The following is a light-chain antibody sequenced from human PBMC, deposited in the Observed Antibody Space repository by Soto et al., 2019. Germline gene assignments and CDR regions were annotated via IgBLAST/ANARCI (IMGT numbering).Light chain of an antibody. V-gene: IGKV1-39*01. CDR3: QQSYSSPPT. Sequence: DIQMTQSPSSLSASVEDRVIITCRASQSISNHLNWYQQKPGKAPKLLIFAASSLQSGVPSRFIGSRSGPDLTLTISSLQPEDFATYYCQQSYSSPPTFGQGTQVEIK. J-gene: IGKJ1*01. CDR1: QSISNH. CDR2: AAS.